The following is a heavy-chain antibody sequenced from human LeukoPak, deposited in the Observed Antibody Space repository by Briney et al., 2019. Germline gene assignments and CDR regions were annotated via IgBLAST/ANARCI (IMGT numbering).Heavy chain of an antibody. V-gene: IGHV4-59*02. J-gene: IGHJ4*02. D-gene: IGHD1-26*01. CDR2: VYFSGDT. Sequence: RSSETLSLTCTVSRGSVTSYYWSWIRQPPGKGLEWIGDVYFSGDTKYNPSLQSRATISLDTSQNQFSLRLRSVTAADTAVYYCARSRGVYYFDYWGQGTLVTVSS. CDR3: ARSRGVYYFDY. CDR1: RGSVTSYY.